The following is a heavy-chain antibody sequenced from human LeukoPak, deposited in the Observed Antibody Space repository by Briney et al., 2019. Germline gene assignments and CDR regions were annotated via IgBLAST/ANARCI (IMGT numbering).Heavy chain of an antibody. Sequence: ASVKVSCKASGYTFTSYGISWVRQAPGQGLEWMGWISAYNGNTNYAQKLQGRVTMTTDTSTSTAYMELRSLRSDDTAVYYCARDRRYYYDSSGYYNFDYWGQGTLVTVSS. CDR1: GYTFTSYG. D-gene: IGHD3-22*01. J-gene: IGHJ4*02. V-gene: IGHV1-18*01. CDR2: ISAYNGNT. CDR3: ARDRRYYYDSSGYYNFDY.